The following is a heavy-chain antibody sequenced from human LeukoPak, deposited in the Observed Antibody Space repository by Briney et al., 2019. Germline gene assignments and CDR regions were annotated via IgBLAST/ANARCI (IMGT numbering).Heavy chain of an antibody. D-gene: IGHD2-21*02. J-gene: IGHJ3*02. Sequence: GGSLRLSCAASGFTFSSYWMSWVRQAPGKGLEWVANIKQDGSEKYYVDSVKGRFTISRDNAKNSLYLQMNSLRAEDTAVYYCARRVVTAIYDAFDIWGQGTMVTVSS. CDR1: GFTFSSYW. CDR2: IKQDGSEK. V-gene: IGHV3-7*01. CDR3: ARRVVTAIYDAFDI.